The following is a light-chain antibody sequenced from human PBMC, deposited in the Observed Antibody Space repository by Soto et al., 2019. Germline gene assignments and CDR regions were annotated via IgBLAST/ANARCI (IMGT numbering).Light chain of an antibody. J-gene: IGKJ1*01. V-gene: IGKV3-20*01. CDR2: GAS. Sequence: EIVLTQSPGTLSLSPGERATLSCRASQSVNSNYLAWYQRKPGQAPRLLIYGASNRATDIPYRFSASGSGTDFTLTITRLEPEDFAVYYCQQYVSSPPTFGQGTKVEIK. CDR1: QSVNSNY. CDR3: QQYVSSPPT.